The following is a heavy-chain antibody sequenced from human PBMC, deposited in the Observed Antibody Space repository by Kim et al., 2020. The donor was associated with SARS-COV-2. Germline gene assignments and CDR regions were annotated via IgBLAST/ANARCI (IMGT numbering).Heavy chain of an antibody. D-gene: IGHD2-21*01. CDR2: TI. V-gene: IGHV3-11*01. Sequence: TIYYADSVKGRFTVSRDNAKNSLYLQMNSLRAEDTAVYYCARGVITDMWGQGTLVTVSS. J-gene: IGHJ3*02. CDR3: ARGVITDM.